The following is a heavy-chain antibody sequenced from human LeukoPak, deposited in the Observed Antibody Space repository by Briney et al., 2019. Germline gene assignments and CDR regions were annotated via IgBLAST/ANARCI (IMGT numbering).Heavy chain of an antibody. V-gene: IGHV3-7*03. CDR2: IKQDGSAK. CDR3: ARRYFDS. CDR1: GFTFSDYW. J-gene: IGHJ4*02. Sequence: PGGSLRLSCAASGFTFSDYWMHWVRQAPGKGLEWVANIKQDGSAKYYVDSVKGRFTISRDNAKNSLYLQMNSLRAEDTAVYYCARRYFDSRGQGTLVTVSS.